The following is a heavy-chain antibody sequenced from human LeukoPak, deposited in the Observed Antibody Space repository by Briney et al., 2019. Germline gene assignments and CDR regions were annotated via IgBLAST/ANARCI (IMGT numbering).Heavy chain of an antibody. Sequence: ASVKVSCKTSGYIFTKYDISWVGQAPGQGPEWMGWITPYNGNAQSAPKFEGRVTMTTDTSASTAYLELRGLKSDDTAVYYCARETKDGVFFDYWGQGTLVIVSS. J-gene: IGHJ4*02. D-gene: IGHD6-13*01. CDR2: ITPYNGNA. CDR3: ARETKDGVFFDY. V-gene: IGHV1-18*01. CDR1: GYIFTKYD.